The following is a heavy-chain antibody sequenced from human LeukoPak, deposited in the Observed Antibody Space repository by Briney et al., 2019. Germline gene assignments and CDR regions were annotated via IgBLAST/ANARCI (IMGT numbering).Heavy chain of an antibody. CDR2: IYSGGST. Sequence: GGSLRLSCAAPGFTVSSNYMSWVRQAPGKGLEWVSVIYSGGSTYYADSVKGRFTISRDNSKNTLYLQMNSLRAEDTAVYYCARIDSSGYYPYYYYYTDVWGKGTTVTVSS. V-gene: IGHV3-66*02. J-gene: IGHJ6*03. CDR1: GFTVSSNY. CDR3: ARIDSSGYYPYYYYYTDV. D-gene: IGHD3-22*01.